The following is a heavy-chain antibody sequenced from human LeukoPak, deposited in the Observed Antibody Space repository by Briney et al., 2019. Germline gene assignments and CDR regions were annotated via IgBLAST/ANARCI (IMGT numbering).Heavy chain of an antibody. D-gene: IGHD6-6*01. Sequence: GRSLRLSCAASGFTFDDYAMHWARQAPGKGLEWVSSISWNSGSMGYADSVGGRFTISRDNAKNSLYLQMNSLRAEDTALYYCAKGHEGGIAARRMNWFDPWGQGTLVTVSS. CDR1: GFTFDDYA. J-gene: IGHJ5*02. CDR3: AKGHEGGIAARRMNWFDP. CDR2: ISWNSGSM. V-gene: IGHV3-9*01.